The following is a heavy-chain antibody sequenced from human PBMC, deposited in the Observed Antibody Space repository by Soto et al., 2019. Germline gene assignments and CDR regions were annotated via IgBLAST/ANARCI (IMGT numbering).Heavy chain of an antibody. V-gene: IGHV3-23*01. J-gene: IGHJ4*02. D-gene: IGHD3-3*01. CDR2: ISAGTGST. CDR3: ARRMVFYDFWSGIDY. CDR1: GFSFSSYA. Sequence: GGSLRLSCAASGFSFSSYAMTCVRQAPGKGLEWVSAISAGTGSTYYADSVKGRFTISRDDSKNTLYLQMNSLRVEDTAVYYCARRMVFYDFWSGIDYWGQGTLVTVSS.